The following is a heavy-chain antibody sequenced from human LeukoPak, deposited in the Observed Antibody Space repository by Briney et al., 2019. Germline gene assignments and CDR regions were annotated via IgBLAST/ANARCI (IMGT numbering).Heavy chain of an antibody. J-gene: IGHJ5*02. CDR2: INPSGSST. V-gene: IGHV1-46*01. Sequence: ASVKVSCKASGYGFTSHYMHWVRQAPGQGLEWMGLINPSGSSTLYAQKFQGRVTMTRDMSTTTDYMELSSLRSEDTAVYYCARGNSVGDIAWWFDPWGQGTLVTVSS. CDR3: ARGNSVGDIAWWFDP. CDR1: GYGFTSHY. D-gene: IGHD3-16*02.